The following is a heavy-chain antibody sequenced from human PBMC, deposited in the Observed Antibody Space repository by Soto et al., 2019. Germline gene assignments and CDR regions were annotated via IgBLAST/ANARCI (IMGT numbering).Heavy chain of an antibody. D-gene: IGHD3-3*01. V-gene: IGHV3-7*01. J-gene: IGHJ6*03. Sequence: GGSLRLSCAASGFTFSSYWMSWVRQAPGKGLEWVANIKQDGSEKYYVDSVKGRFTISRDNAKNSLYLQMNSLRAEDTAVYYCARHYDFWSCYFSRGRPPSKYYYYYYMDVWGKGTTVTVSS. CDR2: IKQDGSEK. CDR3: ARHYDFWSCYFSRGRPPSKYYYYYYMDV. CDR1: GFTFSSYW.